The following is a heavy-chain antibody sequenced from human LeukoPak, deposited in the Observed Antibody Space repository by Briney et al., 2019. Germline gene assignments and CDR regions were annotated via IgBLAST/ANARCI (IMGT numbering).Heavy chain of an antibody. Sequence: PGGSLRLSCAASGFTFSSYGMHWVRQAPGKGLEWIGEINHSGSTNYNPSLKSRVTISVDTSKNQFSLKLSSVTAADTAVYYCARGLEEYSSSPHPWDWFDPWGQGTLVTVSS. V-gene: IGHV4-34*01. CDR2: INHSGST. J-gene: IGHJ5*02. CDR1: GFTFSSYG. CDR3: ARGLEEYSSSPHPWDWFDP. D-gene: IGHD6-6*01.